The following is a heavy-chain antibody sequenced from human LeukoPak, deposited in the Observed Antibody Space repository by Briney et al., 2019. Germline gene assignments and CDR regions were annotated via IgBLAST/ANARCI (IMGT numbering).Heavy chain of an antibody. CDR2: ISGSGGST. Sequence: GGSLRLSCAASGFTFSSYAMSWVRQAPGKGLEWVSGISGSGGSTYYADPVKGRFTISRDNSTNTLYLQMNSLRAEDTAVYYCVRDGSSWGNFDYWGQGTLVSVSS. J-gene: IGHJ4*02. D-gene: IGHD7-27*01. CDR1: GFTFSSYA. CDR3: VRDGSSWGNFDY. V-gene: IGHV3-23*01.